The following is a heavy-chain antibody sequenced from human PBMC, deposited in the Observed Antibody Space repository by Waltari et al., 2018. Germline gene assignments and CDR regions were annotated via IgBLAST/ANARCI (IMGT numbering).Heavy chain of an antibody. CDR2: IFNPEAP. CDR1: GASMTSGNFF. V-gene: IGHV4-61*02. CDR3: ARGSGSGTYYNDYFVS. Sequence: QVQLQESGPRLVKPSQTLSLTCTVSGASMTSGNFFWNWIRQPAGKGPEWIGRIFNPEAPNYNPALDSRVTSSLDTSKKLFSLEMTSVTDADTAVYYCARGSGSGTYYNDYFVSWGQGALVTVSS. D-gene: IGHD3-10*01. J-gene: IGHJ4*02.